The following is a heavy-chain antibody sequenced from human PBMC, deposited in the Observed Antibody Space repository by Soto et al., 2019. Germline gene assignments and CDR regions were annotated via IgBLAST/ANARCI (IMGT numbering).Heavy chain of an antibody. CDR3: ARAVAPYFGTWFDP. CDR2: ISHTGST. D-gene: IGHD3-10*01. Sequence: SETLSLTCAVSGGSITSGNSYSWSWIRQPPGKGLEWIGSISHTGSTSYNPSLKSRLTMSVDKSKNQFSLRLSSVTAADVAVYYCARAVAPYFGTWFDPWGQGILVTVSS. V-gene: IGHV4-30-2*01. J-gene: IGHJ5*02. CDR1: GGSITSGNSYS.